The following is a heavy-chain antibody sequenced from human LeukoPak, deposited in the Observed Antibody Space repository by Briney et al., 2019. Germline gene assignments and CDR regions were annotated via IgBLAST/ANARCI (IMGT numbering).Heavy chain of an antibody. J-gene: IGHJ6*03. D-gene: IGHD6-6*01. V-gene: IGHV4-61*09. CDR1: GGFISSGSYY. CDR2: IYTSGST. CDR3: ARAKLDSTLSQPGYSYYYYMDV. Sequence: SQTLSLTCTVSGGFISSGSYYWSWIRQPAGKGLEWIGHIYTSGSTKYNPSLKSRVTISVDTSKKQFSLKLNSVTAADTAVYYCARAKLDSTLSQPGYSYYYYMDVWGKGTTVTVSS.